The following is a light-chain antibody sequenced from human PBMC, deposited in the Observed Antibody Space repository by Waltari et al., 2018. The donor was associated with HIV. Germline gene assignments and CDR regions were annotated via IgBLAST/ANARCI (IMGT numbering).Light chain of an antibody. Sequence: QSALTQPASVSGSPGQSIPIPCTGTSSDVGSYNLGSWYQQHPGKAPKLMIYEVNKRPSGVSNRFSGSKSGNTASLTIAGLQAEDEADYYYCSYAGITTSVVFGGGTKLTVL. CDR2: EVN. J-gene: IGLJ2*01. V-gene: IGLV2-23*02. CDR1: SSDVGSYNL. CDR3: CSYAGITTSVV.